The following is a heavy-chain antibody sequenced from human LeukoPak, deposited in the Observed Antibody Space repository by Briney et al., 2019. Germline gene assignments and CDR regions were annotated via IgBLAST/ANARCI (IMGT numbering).Heavy chain of an antibody. V-gene: IGHV4-30-4*08. D-gene: IGHD3-22*01. CDR3: ARRGYYDSSGHPSGAFDI. CDR2: IYYSGST. J-gene: IGHJ3*02. Sequence: SQTLSLTCTVSGGSISSGDYYWSWIRQPPRKGLEWIGCIYYSGSTYYNPSLKSRVTISVDTSKNQFSLKLSSVTAADTAVYYCARRGYYDSSGHPSGAFDIWGQGTMVTVSS. CDR1: GGSISSGDYY.